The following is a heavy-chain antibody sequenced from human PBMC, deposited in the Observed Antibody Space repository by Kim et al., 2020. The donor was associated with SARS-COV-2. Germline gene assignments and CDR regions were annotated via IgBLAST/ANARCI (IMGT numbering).Heavy chain of an antibody. J-gene: IGHJ4*02. D-gene: IGHD4-17*01. CDR1: GGSFSGYY. V-gene: IGHV4-34*01. CDR2: INHSGST. Sequence: SETLSLTCAVYGGSFSGYYWSWIRQPPGKGLEWIGEINHSGSTNYNPSLKSRVTISVDTSKNQFSLKLSSVTAADTAVYYCARGIPTEATTVTTCYFDYWGQGTLVTVSS. CDR3: ARGIPTEATTVTTCYFDY.